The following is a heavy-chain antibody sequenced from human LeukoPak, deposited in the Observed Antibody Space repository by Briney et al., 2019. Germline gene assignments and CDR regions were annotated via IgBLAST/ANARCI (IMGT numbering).Heavy chain of an antibody. CDR3: VKDKSMVRELDY. V-gene: IGHV3-30*02. Sequence: GGSLRLSCAASGFSFSTYGMHWVRQAPGKGLEWLAFIQSDGRNKYYADSVKGRFTISRDNSKNTLFLQMNSLRAEDTAVYYCVKDKSMVRELDYWGQGNLVTVSS. J-gene: IGHJ4*02. D-gene: IGHD3-10*01. CDR1: GFSFSTYG. CDR2: IQSDGRNK.